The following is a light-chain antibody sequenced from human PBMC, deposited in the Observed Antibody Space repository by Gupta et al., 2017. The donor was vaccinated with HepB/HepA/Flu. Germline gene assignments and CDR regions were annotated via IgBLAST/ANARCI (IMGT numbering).Light chain of an antibody. CDR3: SSYTSSSTRVV. V-gene: IGLV2-14*03. CDR1: SSDVGGYNY. J-gene: IGLJ2*01. Sequence: QSALTSPVPVSGSPGPSYTLSCTGTSSDVGGYNYVSWYQQHPGKAPKLMIYDVSNRPSGVSDRFSGSKSGNTASLTISGLQAEDEADYYCSSYTSSSTRVVFGTGTKLTVL. CDR2: DVS.